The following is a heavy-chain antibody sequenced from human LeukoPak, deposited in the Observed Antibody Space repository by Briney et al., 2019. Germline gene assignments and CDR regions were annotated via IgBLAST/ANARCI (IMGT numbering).Heavy chain of an antibody. J-gene: IGHJ4*02. CDR2: IYYTGST. V-gene: IGHV4-39*01. CDR1: GGSINSKNYY. CDR3: ARQSDTSMAFDY. D-gene: IGHD5-18*01. Sequence: PSETQSLTCTVSGGSINSKNYYWGWIRQPPGKGLEWIGSIYYTGSTYYNPSLKSRVTISVDTSKNRFSLKLSSVTAADTAVYYCARQSDTSMAFDYWGQGTLVTVSS.